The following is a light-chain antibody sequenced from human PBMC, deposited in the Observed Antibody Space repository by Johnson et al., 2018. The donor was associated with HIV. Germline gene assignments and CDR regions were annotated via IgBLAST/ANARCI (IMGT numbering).Light chain of an antibody. V-gene: IGLV1-51*02. J-gene: IGLJ1*01. CDR3: GTWDTSLNAFV. Sequence: QSVLTQPPSVSAAPGQKVAISCSGSSSNIGNNYVSWYQQLPGTAPKLLIYENDKRPSGIPDRLSGSKSGMSATLAITGLQTGDEADYYCGTWDTSLNAFVLGTGTSVIVL. CDR1: SSNIGNNY. CDR2: END.